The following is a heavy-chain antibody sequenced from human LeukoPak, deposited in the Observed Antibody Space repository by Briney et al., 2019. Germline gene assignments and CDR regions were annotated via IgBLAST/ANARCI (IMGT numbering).Heavy chain of an antibody. D-gene: IGHD3-22*01. CDR1: GYTFTGYY. V-gene: IGHV1-2*02. J-gene: IGHJ4*02. CDR3: ARTGDSSGYYYMLDY. Sequence: GASVKVSCKASGYTFTGYYMHWVRQAPGQGLEWMGWINPNSGGTNYAQKFQGRVTMTRDTSISTAYMELSRLRSEDTAVYYCARTGDSSGYYYMLDYWGQGTLVTVSS. CDR2: INPNSGGT.